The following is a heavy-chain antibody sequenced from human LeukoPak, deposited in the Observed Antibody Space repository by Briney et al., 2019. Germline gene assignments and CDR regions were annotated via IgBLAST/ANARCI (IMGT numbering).Heavy chain of an antibody. CDR3: ARRDYYDSSGYDY. J-gene: IGHJ4*02. Sequence: GGSLRLSCAASGFTFSSYEMNWVRQAPGKGLEWVSYISSSGSTIYYADSVKGRFTISRDNAKNSLYLQMNSLRAEDTAIYYCARRDYYDSSGYDYWGQGTLVTVSS. CDR2: ISSSGSTI. CDR1: GFTFSSYE. D-gene: IGHD3-22*01. V-gene: IGHV3-48*03.